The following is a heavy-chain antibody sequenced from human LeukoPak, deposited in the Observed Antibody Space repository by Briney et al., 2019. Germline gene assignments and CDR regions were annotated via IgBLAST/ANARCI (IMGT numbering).Heavy chain of an antibody. CDR1: GGSISSRSSY. V-gene: IGHV4-39*07. D-gene: IGHD2-8*01. CDR3: ARGYTNGVNQEVWLDP. Sequence: SETLSLTCTVSGGSISSRSSYWGWIRQPPGKGLEWIGNIYNSGDTYYNPSLKRRVTMSVDTSKNQLSLRLISVTAADTAMYYCARGYTNGVNQEVWLDPWGQGTLVTVSS. J-gene: IGHJ5*02. CDR2: IYNSGDT.